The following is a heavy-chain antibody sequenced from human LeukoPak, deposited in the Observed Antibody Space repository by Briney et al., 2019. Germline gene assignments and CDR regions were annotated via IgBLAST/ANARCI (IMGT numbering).Heavy chain of an antibody. CDR2: IYTSGST. CDR1: GCSISSYY. D-gene: IGHD2-2*01. CDR3: ARHGIVVVPAALDV. J-gene: IGHJ6*04. V-gene: IGHV4-4*09. Sequence: SETLSLTCTVSGCSISSYYWSWIRQPPGKGLEWIGYIYTSGSTNYNPSLKSRVTISVDTSKNQFSLKLSSVTAADTAVYYCARHGIVVVPAALDVWGKGTTVTVSS.